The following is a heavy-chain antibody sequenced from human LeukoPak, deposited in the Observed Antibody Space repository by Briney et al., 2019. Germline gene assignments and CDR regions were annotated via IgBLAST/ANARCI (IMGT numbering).Heavy chain of an antibody. CDR3: AKGSGYYPEYFQH. CDR1: GFTFSTYG. D-gene: IGHD3-22*01. Sequence: GRSLRLSCAASGFTFSTYGMHWVRQAPGKGLEWVAVIWNDGSNKYYADSVKGRFTISRDNSKNTLYLQMNSLRAEDTAVYYCAKGSGYYPEYFQHWGQGTLVTVSS. J-gene: IGHJ1*01. CDR2: IWNDGSNK. V-gene: IGHV3-33*06.